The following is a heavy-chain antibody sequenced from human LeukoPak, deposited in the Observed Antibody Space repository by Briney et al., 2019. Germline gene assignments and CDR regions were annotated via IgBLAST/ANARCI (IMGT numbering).Heavy chain of an antibody. CDR1: EFSVGSNY. Sequence: PGGSLRLSCAASEFSVGSNYMTWVRQAPGKGLEWVSLIYSGGSTYYADSVKGRFTISRDNSKNTLYLQMNSLRAEDTAVYYCAKVAEVGAAPYYMDVWGKGTTVTVSS. D-gene: IGHD2-15*01. V-gene: IGHV3-66*01. CDR2: IYSGGST. CDR3: AKVAEVGAAPYYMDV. J-gene: IGHJ6*03.